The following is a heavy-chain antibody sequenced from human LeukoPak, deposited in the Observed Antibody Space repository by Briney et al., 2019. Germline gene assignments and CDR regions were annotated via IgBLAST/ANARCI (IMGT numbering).Heavy chain of an antibody. CDR3: AREGGFYRPLDY. Sequence: SETLSLTCGVSGGSVTSTNWWTWVRQPPGKGLEWIGEVHLDGRTNYNPSLKSRLTISVDLSENRVSLKLTSVTAADTAVYYCAREGGFYRPLDYSGQVTLVTVSS. D-gene: IGHD3-3*01. V-gene: IGHV4-4*02. CDR1: GGSVTSTNW. CDR2: VHLDGRT. J-gene: IGHJ4*02.